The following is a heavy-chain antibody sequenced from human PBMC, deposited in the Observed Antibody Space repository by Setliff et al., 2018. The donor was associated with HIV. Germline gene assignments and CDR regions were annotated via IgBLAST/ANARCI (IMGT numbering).Heavy chain of an antibody. CDR1: GFTFSNYA. V-gene: IGHV3-23*01. Sequence: GGSLRLSCAASGFTFSNYAMSWVRQAPGKGLDWVSVISGSGDSTYYADSVKGRFTISRDNSKNTLSLQMNSLRAEDTAVYYCAKDRKDSGSYPYFDYWGQGILVTVPQ. D-gene: IGHD1-26*01. J-gene: IGHJ4*02. CDR3: AKDRKDSGSYPYFDY. CDR2: ISGSGDST.